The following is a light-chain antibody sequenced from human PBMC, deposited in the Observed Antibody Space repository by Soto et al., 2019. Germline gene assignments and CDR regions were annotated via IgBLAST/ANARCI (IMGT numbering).Light chain of an antibody. CDR3: QQFKNYPIT. CDR2: AAS. J-gene: IGKJ5*01. Sequence: QLTQSPSSLSASVGDRDTFTCRASGDISSYLVWYQQKPGAAPKLLIYAASALHSGVPSRFSGSGSGTDFTLTISSLHPEDFAVYFCQQFKNYPITFGQGTRLENK. CDR1: GDISSY. V-gene: IGKV1-9*01.